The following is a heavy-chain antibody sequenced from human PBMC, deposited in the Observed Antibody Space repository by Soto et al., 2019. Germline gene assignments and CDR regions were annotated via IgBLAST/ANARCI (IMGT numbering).Heavy chain of an antibody. CDR2: IISILGIP. D-gene: IGHD6-6*01. CDR3: ARENGTSSLDY. J-gene: IGHJ4*02. CDR1: GGTVSAYT. Sequence: QVQLVQSGAEVKKPGSSVKVSCEASGGTVSAYTINWVRQAPGQGLEWMGRIISILGIPNYAQKFQGRLTIIADTSTSTTYMELRNLRSEDTATYYCARENGTSSLDYWGQGTLVTASS. V-gene: IGHV1-69*02.